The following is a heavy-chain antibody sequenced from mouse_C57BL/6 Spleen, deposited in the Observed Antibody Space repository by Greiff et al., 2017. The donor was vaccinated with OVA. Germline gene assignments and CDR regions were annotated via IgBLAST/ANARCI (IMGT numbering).Heavy chain of an antibody. D-gene: IGHD2-5*01. CDR1: GYTFTDYE. CDR2: IDPETGGT. CDR3: TLWGSNYGYYAMDY. V-gene: IGHV1-15*01. Sequence: QVQLQQSGAELVRPGASVTLSCKASGYTFTDYEMHWVKQTPVHGLEWIGAIDPETGGTAYNQKFKGKAILTADKSSSTAYMELRSLTSEDSAVYYCTLWGSNYGYYAMDYWGQGTSVTVSS. J-gene: IGHJ4*01.